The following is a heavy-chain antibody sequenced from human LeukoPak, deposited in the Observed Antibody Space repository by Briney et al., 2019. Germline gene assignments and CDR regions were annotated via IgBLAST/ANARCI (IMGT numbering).Heavy chain of an antibody. D-gene: IGHD6-6*01. CDR1: GFTFSSYD. J-gene: IGHJ4*02. CDR3: AAYSSSSPTRDY. V-gene: IGHV3-13*01. CDR2: IGTAGDA. Sequence: GGSLRLSGAASGFTFSSYDMHWVRQATGKGLEWVSAIGTAGDAYYPGSVKGRFTISRENAKNSLYLQMNSLRAGDTAVYYCAAYSSSSPTRDYWGQGTLVTVSS.